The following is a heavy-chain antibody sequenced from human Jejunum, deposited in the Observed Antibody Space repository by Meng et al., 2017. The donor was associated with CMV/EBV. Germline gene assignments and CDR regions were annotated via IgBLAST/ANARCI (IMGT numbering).Heavy chain of an antibody. CDR1: GFTVSTYT. J-gene: IGHJ5*02. D-gene: IGHD1-7*01. CDR3: AKDENSNYVRWFDP. CDR2: ISGSGGST. Sequence: SGFTVSTYTMNWVRQAPGKGLEWVSAISGSGGSTYYADSVKGRFTISRDNSKSTLYLQLNSLSAGDTAVYYCAKDENSNYVRWFDPWGQGTLVTVSS. V-gene: IGHV3-23*01.